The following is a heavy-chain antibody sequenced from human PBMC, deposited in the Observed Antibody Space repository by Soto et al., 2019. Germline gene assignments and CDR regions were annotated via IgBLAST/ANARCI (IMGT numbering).Heavy chain of an antibody. V-gene: IGHV3-23*05. CDR2: IYSGGST. CDR3: SRLPAAPTGHYGMDV. J-gene: IGHJ6*02. D-gene: IGHD2-2*01. CDR1: GFTFSSYA. Sequence: PGGSLRLSCAASGFTFSSYAMSWVRQAPGKGLEWVSAIYSGGSTYYADSVKGRFTISRDNSKNTLYLQMNSLRAEDTAVYYCSRLPAAPTGHYGMDVWGQGTTVTVSS.